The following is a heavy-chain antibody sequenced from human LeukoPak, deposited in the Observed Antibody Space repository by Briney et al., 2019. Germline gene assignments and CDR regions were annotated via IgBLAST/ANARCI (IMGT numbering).Heavy chain of an antibody. J-gene: IGHJ2*01. V-gene: IGHV1-8*01. D-gene: IGHD3-9*01. Sequence: ASLKVSCKAFGYTFTSYDINWGRQATGQGLEWMGGMNPNSGNTGYAQKFQGRVTMTRNTSISTAYMELSSLRSEDTAVYYCARRVTYYDLLTAYYNRYFDRWGRGTLVTVSS. CDR3: ARRVTYYDLLTAYYNRYFDR. CDR2: MNPNSGNT. CDR1: GYTFTSYD.